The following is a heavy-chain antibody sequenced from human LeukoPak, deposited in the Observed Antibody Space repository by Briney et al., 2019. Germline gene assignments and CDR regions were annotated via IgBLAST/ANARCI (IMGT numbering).Heavy chain of an antibody. CDR1: GFTFSSYG. J-gene: IGHJ6*03. Sequence: GGSLRLSCAASGFTFSSYGMSWIRQAPGKGLEWVSYISSSGSTIYYADSVKGRFTISRDNAKNSLYLQMNSLRAEDTAVYYCARVRWSGSYYFYYYMDVWGKGTTVTVSS. CDR2: ISSSGSTI. D-gene: IGHD1-26*01. V-gene: IGHV3-48*04. CDR3: ARVRWSGSYYFYYYMDV.